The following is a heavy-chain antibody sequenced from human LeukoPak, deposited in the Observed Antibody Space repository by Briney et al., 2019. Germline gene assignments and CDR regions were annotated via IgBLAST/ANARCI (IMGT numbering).Heavy chain of an antibody. CDR3: ARGNLATGTDY. J-gene: IGHJ4*02. Sequence: SETLSLTCTVSGGSISGYYWSWIRQPPGKGLEWIGEINHSGSTNYNPSLKSRVTISVDTSKNQFSLKLSSVTAADTAVYYCARGNLATGTDYWGQGTLVTVSS. D-gene: IGHD3-10*01. CDR2: INHSGST. CDR1: GGSISGYY. V-gene: IGHV4-34*01.